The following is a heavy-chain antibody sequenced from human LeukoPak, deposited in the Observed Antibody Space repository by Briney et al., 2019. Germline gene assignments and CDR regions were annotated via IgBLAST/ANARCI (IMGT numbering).Heavy chain of an antibody. CDR1: GYTFTSYY. CDR3: ASGQLRVAAAGTQGLPTH. V-gene: IGHV1-46*01. D-gene: IGHD6-13*01. Sequence: VASVKVSCKASGYTFTSYYMHWVRQAPGQGLEWMGIINPSGGSASYAQEFQGRVTMTGDTSTSTVYMELSSLKSEDTAVYYCASGQLRVAAAGTQGLPTHWGQGTLVTVSS. CDR2: INPSGGSA. J-gene: IGHJ4*02.